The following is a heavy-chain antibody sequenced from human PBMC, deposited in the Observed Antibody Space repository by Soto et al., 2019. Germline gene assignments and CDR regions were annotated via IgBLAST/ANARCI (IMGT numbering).Heavy chain of an antibody. D-gene: IGHD6-13*01. J-gene: IGHJ3*02. CDR1: GGTFSSYT. CDR3: ARDILKHLRVFAVDI. Sequence: QVQLVQSGAEVKKPGSSVKVSCKASGGTFSSYTISWVRQDPGQLLEWRGRIIPILVIANYAKKFQGRVTITAHKSKSIAYMALRNLRSEDKGVYYCARDILKHLRVFAVDIWGQGTMVTVSS. V-gene: IGHV1-69*08. CDR2: IIPILVIA.